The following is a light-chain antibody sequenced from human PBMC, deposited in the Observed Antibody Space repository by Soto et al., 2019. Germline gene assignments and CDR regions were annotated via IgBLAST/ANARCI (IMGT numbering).Light chain of an antibody. Sequence: EIVLTQSPATLSLSPGERATLSCRASQSVSSYLAWYQQKPGQAPRLLIYDASSRATGIPARFSGSGSGTDFTLTISILEPEDFAVYYCQQRSNWPTFGGGTKVEIK. CDR3: QQRSNWPT. J-gene: IGKJ4*01. CDR1: QSVSSY. V-gene: IGKV3-11*01. CDR2: DAS.